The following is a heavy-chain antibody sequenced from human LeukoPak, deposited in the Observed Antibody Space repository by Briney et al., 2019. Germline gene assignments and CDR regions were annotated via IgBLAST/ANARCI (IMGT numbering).Heavy chain of an antibody. CDR2: IYYSGST. J-gene: IGHJ4*02. D-gene: IGHD3-22*01. CDR3: ARSGGLWLLTYYFDY. CDR1: GGSVSSSSYY. Sequence: SETLSLTCTVSGGSVSSSSYYWGWIRQPPGKGLEWIGSIYYSGSTYYNPSLKSRVTISVDTSKNQLSLKLSSVTAADTAVYFCARSGGLWLLTYYFDYWGQGTLVTVSS. V-gene: IGHV4-39*07.